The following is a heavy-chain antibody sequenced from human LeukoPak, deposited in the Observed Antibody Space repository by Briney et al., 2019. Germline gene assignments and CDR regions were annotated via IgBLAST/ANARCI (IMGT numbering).Heavy chain of an antibody. CDR2: ISGSGGST. J-gene: IGHJ5*02. CDR1: GFTFSSYA. Sequence: GGSLRLSCAASGFTFSSYAMSWVRQAPGKGLEWVSAISGSGGSTYYADSVKGRFTISRDNSKNTLYLQMNSLRAEDTAVYYCAKPVVPAAILAPYNWFDPWGQGTLVTVFS. V-gene: IGHV3-23*01. D-gene: IGHD2-2*02. CDR3: AKPVVPAAILAPYNWFDP.